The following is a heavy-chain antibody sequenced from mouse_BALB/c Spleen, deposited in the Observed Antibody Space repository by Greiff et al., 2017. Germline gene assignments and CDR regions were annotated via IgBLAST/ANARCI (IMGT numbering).Heavy chain of an antibody. CDR1: GFSLTGYG. CDR3: ARGGIYGNYAFDY. Sequence: VQLVESGPGLVAPSQSLSITCTVSGFSLTGYGVNWVRQPPGKGLEWLGMIWGDGSTDYNSALKSRLSISKDNSKSQVFLKMNSLQTDDTARYYCARGGIYGNYAFDYWGQGTTLTVSS. V-gene: IGHV2-6-7*01. CDR2: IWGDGST. D-gene: IGHD2-1*01. J-gene: IGHJ2*01.